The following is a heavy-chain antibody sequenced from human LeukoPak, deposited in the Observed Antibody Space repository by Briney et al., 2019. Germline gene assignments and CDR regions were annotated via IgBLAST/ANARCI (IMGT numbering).Heavy chain of an antibody. Sequence: SETLSLTCTVSGGSISSSSYYWGWIRQPPGKGLEWIGNIYYSGSTYYNPSLKSRVTMSVDTSENQFSLKLSSVTAADTAVYYCARYYYGSGSYYYFDSWGQGTLVTVSS. CDR3: ARYYYGSGSYYYFDS. J-gene: IGHJ4*02. CDR2: IYYSGST. CDR1: GGSISSSSYY. D-gene: IGHD3-10*01. V-gene: IGHV4-39*01.